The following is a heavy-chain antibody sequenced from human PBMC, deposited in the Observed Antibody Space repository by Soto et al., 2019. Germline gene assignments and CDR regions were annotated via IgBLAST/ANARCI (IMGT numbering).Heavy chain of an antibody. CDR3: AREWDNANLDP. CDR1: GFIFSSHG. D-gene: IGHD1-20*01. CDR2: IWYDGSNK. Sequence: QVQLVESGGGVVQPGRSLRLSCAASGFIFSSHGMHWVRQAPGKGLEWLAVIWYDGSNKYYADSVKGRFTISRDNSKNTLYLQMNSLRAEDTAVYYCAREWDNANLDPWGQGTLVTVSS. V-gene: IGHV3-33*01. J-gene: IGHJ5*02.